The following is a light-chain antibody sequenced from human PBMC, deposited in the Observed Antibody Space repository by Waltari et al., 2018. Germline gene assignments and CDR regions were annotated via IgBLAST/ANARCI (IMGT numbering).Light chain of an antibody. CDR1: QSVSSN. J-gene: IGKJ1*01. V-gene: IGKV3-15*01. Sequence: EIVMTHPPATPSVPPGERTTHTCRASQSVSSNLAWYQQKPGQAPRLLIYGASTRATGIPARFSGSGSGTEFTLTISSMQSEDFAVYYCQQYNNWPPWTFGQGTKVEIK. CDR2: GAS. CDR3: QQYNNWPPWT.